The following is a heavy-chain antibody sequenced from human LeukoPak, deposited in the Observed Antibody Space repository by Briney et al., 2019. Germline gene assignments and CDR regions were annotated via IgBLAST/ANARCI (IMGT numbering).Heavy chain of an antibody. V-gene: IGHV1-18*01. CDR3: AREATMVRGVISYYYGMDV. CDR1: GYTFTSYG. CDR2: ISVYNGNT. D-gene: IGHD3-10*01. J-gene: IGHJ6*02. Sequence: GASVKVSCKASGYTFTSYGISWVRQAPGQGLEWMGWISVYNGNTNYAQKLQGRVTMTTDTSTSTAYMELRSLRSDDTAVYYCAREATMVRGVISYYYGMDVWRQGTTVTVSS.